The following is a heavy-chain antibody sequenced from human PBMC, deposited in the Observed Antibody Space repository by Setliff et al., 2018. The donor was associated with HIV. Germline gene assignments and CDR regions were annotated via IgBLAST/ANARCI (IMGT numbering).Heavy chain of an antibody. J-gene: IGHJ6*03. D-gene: IGHD6-6*01. V-gene: IGHV3-30*14. Sequence: PGGSLRLSCAGSGFTFSNYPMHWVRQAPGKGLEWGALISHDGTYKYYADSVQGRFTIPRDNSKNTLSLQMNILRPGDTAVYYCARDRKFGSSGHYYYYMDVWGKGTTVTVSS. CDR2: ISHDGTYK. CDR3: ARDRKFGSSGHYYYYMDV. CDR1: GFTFSNYP.